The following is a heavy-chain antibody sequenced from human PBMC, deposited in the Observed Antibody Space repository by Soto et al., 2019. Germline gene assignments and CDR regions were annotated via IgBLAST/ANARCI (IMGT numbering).Heavy chain of an antibody. CDR1: GFSLSTSGVG. CDR3: ARWYSCFDY. J-gene: IGHJ4*02. D-gene: IGHD6-13*01. Sequence: QITLKESGPTLVKPTQTLTLTCTFSGFSLSTSGVGVGWIRQPPGKALEWLALIYWDDDKRYSPSLTSRLTITQDTSKNQVVLTMTNMDHVDTATYYCARWYSCFDYWGQGTLVTVSS. V-gene: IGHV2-5*02. CDR2: IYWDDDK.